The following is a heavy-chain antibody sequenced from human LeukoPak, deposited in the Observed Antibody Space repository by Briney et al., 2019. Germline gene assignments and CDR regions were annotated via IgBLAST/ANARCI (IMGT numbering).Heavy chain of an antibody. J-gene: IGHJ6*03. V-gene: IGHV3-48*01. CDR3: ARGHGYSGSYYPSYYYYYMDV. Sequence: PGGSLRLSCAASAFTSSSYSMKWIRQAPGKGLAWVSYISSSSSTIYYADSVKGRFTISRDNAKNSLYLQMNSLRAEDTAVYYCARGHGYSGSYYPSYYYYYMDVWGKGTTVTVSS. CDR2: ISSSSSTI. D-gene: IGHD1-26*01. CDR1: AFTSSSYS.